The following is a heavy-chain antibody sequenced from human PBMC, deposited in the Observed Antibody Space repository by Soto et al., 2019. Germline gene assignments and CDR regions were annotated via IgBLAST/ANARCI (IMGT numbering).Heavy chain of an antibody. CDR1: GFIVSTNY. Sequence: EVQLVESGGGLIQPGGSLRLSCAASGFIVSTNYMSWVRQAPGKGLEWVSVIYGGGSTYHADSVKCRFTIARDNSKNTVYMQMNSLRAEDTAVYYCARGGWGSDLDYWGQGTLVIVSS. CDR3: ARGGWGSDLDY. V-gene: IGHV3-53*01. D-gene: IGHD1-26*01. CDR2: IYGGGST. J-gene: IGHJ4*02.